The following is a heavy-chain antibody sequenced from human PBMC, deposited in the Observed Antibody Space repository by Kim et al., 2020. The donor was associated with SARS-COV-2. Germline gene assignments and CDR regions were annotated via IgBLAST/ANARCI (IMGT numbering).Heavy chain of an antibody. V-gene: IGHV4-34*01. CDR3: ARGRWQWLDQYYYYGMDV. D-gene: IGHD6-19*01. CDR1: GGSFSGYY. J-gene: IGHJ6*02. Sequence: SETLSLTCAVYGGSFSGYYWSWIRQPPGKGLEWIGEINHSGSTNYNPSLKSRVTISVDTSKNQFSLKLSSVTAADTAVYYCARGRWQWLDQYYYYGMDVWGQGTTVTVSS. CDR2: INHSGST.